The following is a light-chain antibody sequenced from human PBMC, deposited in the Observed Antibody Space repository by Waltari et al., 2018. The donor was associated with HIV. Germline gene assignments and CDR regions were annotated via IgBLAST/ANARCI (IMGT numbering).Light chain of an antibody. V-gene: IGKV4-1*01. CDR1: QSVFNSANKENY. Sequence: DIVLTQSPDSLAVSLGERATINCRSSQSVFNSANKENYLAWYQQKPGQPPKLLIYWASTRESGVPDRFSGRASGTDFTLTISSLQAEDVAVYYCQQYYSSPFGFGPGTRVDIK. J-gene: IGKJ3*01. CDR2: WAS. CDR3: QQYYSSPFG.